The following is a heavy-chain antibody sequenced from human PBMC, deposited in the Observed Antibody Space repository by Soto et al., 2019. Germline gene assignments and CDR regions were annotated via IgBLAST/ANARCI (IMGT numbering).Heavy chain of an antibody. V-gene: IGHV3-30-3*01. CDR3: ARERDGFDY. Sequence: PGGSLRLSCAASGFTFSSYAMHWVRQAPGKGLEWVAVISYDGSNKYYADSVKGRFTISRDNSKNTLYLQMNSLRAEDRAVYYCARERDGFDYWGQGTLVTVSS. CDR1: GFTFSSYA. CDR2: ISYDGSNK. J-gene: IGHJ4*02.